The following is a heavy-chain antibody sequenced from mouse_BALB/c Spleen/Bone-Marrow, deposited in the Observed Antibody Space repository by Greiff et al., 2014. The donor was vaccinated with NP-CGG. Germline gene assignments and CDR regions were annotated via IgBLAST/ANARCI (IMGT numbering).Heavy chain of an antibody. CDR3: ARNWDVDY. D-gene: IGHD4-1*01. V-gene: IGHV1S135*01. J-gene: IGHJ2*01. CDR2: IDPFNGAT. Sequence: EVKLMESGPELMKPGASVKISCKASGYSFTSYYTHWVKQSHGKSLEWIGYIDPFNGATSYNQKFKGKATLTVDKSSSTTYMHLSSLTSEDSAVYYCARNWDVDYWGQGTTLTVSS. CDR1: GYSFTSYY.